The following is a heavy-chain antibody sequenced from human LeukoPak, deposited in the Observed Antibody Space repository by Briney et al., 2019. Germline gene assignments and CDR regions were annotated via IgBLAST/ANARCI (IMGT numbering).Heavy chain of an antibody. D-gene: IGHD5-18*01. V-gene: IGHV1-69*13. J-gene: IGHJ4*02. CDR1: GGTFSSYA. CDR2: IIPIFGTA. CDR3: AREPYSPFSSSFWDY. Sequence: SVEVSCKASGGTFSSYAISWVRQAPGQGLEWMGGIIPIFGTANYAQKFQGRVTITADESTSTAYMELSSLRSEDTAVYYCAREPYSPFSSSFWDYWGQGTLVTVSS.